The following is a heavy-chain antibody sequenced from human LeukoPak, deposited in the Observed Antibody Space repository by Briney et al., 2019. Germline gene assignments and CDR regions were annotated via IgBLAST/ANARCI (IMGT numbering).Heavy chain of an antibody. CDR3: ARVNGDAHNKSDY. V-gene: IGHV4-34*01. D-gene: IGHD5-24*01. CDR1: GGSFSGYY. J-gene: IGHJ4*02. CDR2: INHSGST. Sequence: SETLSLTCAVYGGSFSGYYWSWIRQPPGKGLEWLGEINHSGSTNYNPSLKSRVTISVDTSKNQFSLKLSSVTAADTAVYYCARVNGDAHNKSDYWGQGTLVTVSS.